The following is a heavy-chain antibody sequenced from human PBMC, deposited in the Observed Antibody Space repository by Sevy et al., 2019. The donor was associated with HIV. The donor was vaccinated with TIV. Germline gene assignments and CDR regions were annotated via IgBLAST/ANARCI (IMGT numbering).Heavy chain of an antibody. CDR1: GFSFRSYG. CDR2: ISSSSNYI. D-gene: IGHD3-22*01. Sequence: GGSLRLSCAASGFSFRSYGMHWVRQAPGKGLEWVSSISSSSNYIYYADSVKGRFTISRDNAKNSLLLLMNSLRAEDTAVYYCARDKREAYFDGSTSSDAFDIWGQGTLVTVSS. CDR3: ARDKREAYFDGSTSSDAFDI. J-gene: IGHJ3*02. V-gene: IGHV3-21*01.